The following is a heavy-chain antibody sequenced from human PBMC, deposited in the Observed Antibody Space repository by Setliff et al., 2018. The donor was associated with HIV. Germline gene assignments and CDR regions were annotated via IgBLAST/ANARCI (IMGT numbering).Heavy chain of an antibody. D-gene: IGHD3-22*01. Sequence: PSVKVSCKGSGDTFTTYVVSWVRQAPGQGLEWMGGRSPIFSTTNYAQKFQGRVTITTDESTSRAYMELSSLRSEDTAVYYCAITSRGYSLQRGGAFDIWGQGTLVTVSS. CDR3: AITSRGYSLQRGGAFDI. J-gene: IGHJ3*02. CDR2: RSPIFSTT. V-gene: IGHV1-69*05. CDR1: GDTFTTYV.